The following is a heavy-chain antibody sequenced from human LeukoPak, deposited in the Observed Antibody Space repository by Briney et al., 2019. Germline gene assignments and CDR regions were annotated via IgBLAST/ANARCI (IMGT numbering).Heavy chain of an antibody. CDR2: ISGSGGST. V-gene: IGHV3-23*01. J-gene: IGHJ4*02. CDR1: GFTFSSYA. CDR3: ASSPLYGGNAAYRVGGFDY. Sequence: GGSLRLSCAASGFTFSSYAMSWVRQAPGKGLEWVSSISGSGGSTYYADSVKGRFTISRDNSKNTLYLQMNSLRAEDTAVYYCASSPLYGGNAAYRVGGFDYWGQGTLVTVSS. D-gene: IGHD4-23*01.